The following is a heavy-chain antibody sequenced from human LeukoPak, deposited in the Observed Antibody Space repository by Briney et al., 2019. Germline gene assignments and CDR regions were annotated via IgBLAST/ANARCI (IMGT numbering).Heavy chain of an antibody. CDR1: GYSFTSYW. J-gene: IGHJ4*02. CDR2: IYPGDSDT. V-gene: IGHV5-51*01. Sequence: GESLKISCKGSGYSFTSYWIGWVRQMPGKGLEWMGIIYPGDSDTRHSPSFQGQVTISADKSISTAYLQWSSLKASDTAMYYCARRYDSSGYYGGVDYWGQGTLVTVSS. D-gene: IGHD3-22*01. CDR3: ARRYDSSGYYGGVDY.